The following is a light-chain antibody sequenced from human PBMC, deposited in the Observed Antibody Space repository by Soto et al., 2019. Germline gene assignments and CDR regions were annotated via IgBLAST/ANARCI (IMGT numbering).Light chain of an antibody. Sequence: SQSPATLSVSPGERATLSCRASQSVSSNLAWYQQKPGQAPRLLIYGASNKATGIPARFSGSGSGTDFTLTISSLEPEDFAVYYCQQRSNWPPTFGRGTKVDIK. J-gene: IGKJ1*01. CDR2: GAS. CDR3: QQRSNWPPT. CDR1: QSVSSN. V-gene: IGKV3-11*01.